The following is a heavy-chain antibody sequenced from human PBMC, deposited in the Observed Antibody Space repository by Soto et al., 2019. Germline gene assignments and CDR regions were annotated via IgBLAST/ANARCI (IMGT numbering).Heavy chain of an antibody. V-gene: IGHV1-69*01. J-gene: IGHJ5*02. D-gene: IGHD2-15*01. CDR2: GSA. Sequence: QVQLVQSGAEVKKPGSSVKVSCKASGGTFSIYTISWVRQAPGQGLEWMGGSANSAQKFQGRLTVTADESTSTVYLELSSLTSEDTAVYYCTRERPPDIAWFDPWGQGTLVSVSS. CDR1: GGTFSIYT. CDR3: TRERPPDIAWFDP.